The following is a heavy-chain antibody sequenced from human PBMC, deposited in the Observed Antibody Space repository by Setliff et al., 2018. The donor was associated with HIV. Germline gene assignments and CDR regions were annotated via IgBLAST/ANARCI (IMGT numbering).Heavy chain of an antibody. D-gene: IGHD3-10*02. V-gene: IGHV3-48*01. J-gene: IGHJ3*02. CDR3: ARDTMWAFDI. CDR2: IGGRFDT. Sequence: ASVKVSCAASGFTFSDYSMNWVRQAPGKGLEWVSFIGGRFDTYYADSVKGRFTISRDNAKKSLYLQMNSLRADDTAVYYCARDTMWAFDIWGQGTLVTVSS. CDR1: GFTFSDYS.